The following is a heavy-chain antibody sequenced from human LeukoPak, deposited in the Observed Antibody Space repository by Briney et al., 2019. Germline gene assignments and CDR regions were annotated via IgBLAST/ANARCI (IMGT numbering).Heavy chain of an antibody. V-gene: IGHV4-61*02. CDR1: GGSISSGSYY. CDR3: ARSGGYYGSGSYAWFDP. Sequence: SETLSLTCTVSGGSISSGSYYWSWIRRPAGKGLQWIGRIYTSGSTNYNPSLKSRVTISVDTSKNQFSLKLSSVTAADTAVYYCARSGGYYGSGSYAWFDPWGQGTLVTVSS. J-gene: IGHJ5*02. CDR2: IYTSGST. D-gene: IGHD3-10*01.